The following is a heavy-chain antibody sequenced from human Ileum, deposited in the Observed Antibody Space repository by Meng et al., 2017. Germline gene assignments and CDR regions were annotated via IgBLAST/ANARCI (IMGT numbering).Heavy chain of an antibody. CDR3: ARHGGYYQDF. CDR1: GASMSVVSY. V-gene: IGHV4-4*02. D-gene: IGHD4-23*01. Sequence: QVQLQESGPGLVKASETQSLTCSVSGASMSVVSYWSWVRQSPGKGLEWIGQIDHLGIAYYKPSLKSRVTMSIDQSKSQFSLRLTSVSAADTAVYYCARHGGYYQDFWGQGTLVTVFS. J-gene: IGHJ4*02. CDR2: IDHLGIA.